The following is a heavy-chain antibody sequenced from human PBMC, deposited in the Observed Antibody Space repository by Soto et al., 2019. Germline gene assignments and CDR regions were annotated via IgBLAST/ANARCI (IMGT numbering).Heavy chain of an antibody. CDR2: IRVSGGST. V-gene: IGHV3-23*01. CDR1: GFTFSNYA. D-gene: IGHD2-15*01. J-gene: IGHJ4*03. CDR3: ARETCSGEWYPVDY. Sequence: GGSLRLSCAASGFTFSNYAMSWVRQAPGKGLEWVSAIRVSGGSTHYADSVKGRFTISRDNSKNTLSLQMSGLRAEGTAVYYCARETCSGEWYPVDYWGPGNLVTVSS.